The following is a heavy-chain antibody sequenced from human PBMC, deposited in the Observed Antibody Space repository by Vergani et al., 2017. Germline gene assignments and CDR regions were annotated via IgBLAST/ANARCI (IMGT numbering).Heavy chain of an antibody. CDR2: IYSGGST. Sequence: EVQLVETGGGLIQPGGSLRLSCAASGFTVSSNYMSWVRQAPGKGLEWVSVIYSGGSTYYADSVKGRFTISRDNSKNTLYLQMNSLRAEDTAVYYCARVIRWTYYYGMDVWGQGTTVTVSS. CDR3: ARVIRWTYYYGMDV. D-gene: IGHD3-10*01. J-gene: IGHJ6*02. CDR1: GFTVSSNY. V-gene: IGHV3-53*02.